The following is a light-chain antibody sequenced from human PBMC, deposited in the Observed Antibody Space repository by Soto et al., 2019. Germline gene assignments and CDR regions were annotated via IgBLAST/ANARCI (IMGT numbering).Light chain of an antibody. CDR2: AAP. Sequence: DIQMTQSPSSLSASVEDRVIITCRASQSISSYLNWYQQKPGKAPKLLIYAAPSLQSGVPPRFSGSGSGTDFTLTISRLEPEDFAVYYCQQYGSSPQTFGQGTKVDI. CDR3: QQYGSSPQT. J-gene: IGKJ1*01. CDR1: QSISSY. V-gene: IGKV1-39*01.